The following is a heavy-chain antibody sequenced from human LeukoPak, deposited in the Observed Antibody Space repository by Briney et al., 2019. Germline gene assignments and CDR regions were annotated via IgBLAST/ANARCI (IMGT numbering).Heavy chain of an antibody. D-gene: IGHD6-19*01. Sequence: SETLSLTCAVYGGSFSGYYWSWIRQPPGKGLGWIGEINHSGSTNYNPSLKSRVTISVDTSKNQFSLKLSSVTAADTAVYYCARGAGYSSGWYDYWGQGTLVTVSS. CDR2: INHSGST. CDR1: GGSFSGYY. J-gene: IGHJ4*02. CDR3: ARGAGYSSGWYDY. V-gene: IGHV4-34*01.